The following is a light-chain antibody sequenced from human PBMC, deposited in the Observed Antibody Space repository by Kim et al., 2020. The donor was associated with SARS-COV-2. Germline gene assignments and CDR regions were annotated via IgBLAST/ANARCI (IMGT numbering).Light chain of an antibody. CDR2: NVR. CDR3: SSYTTDSGWV. J-gene: IGLJ3*02. CDR1: TSDVGDNRY. V-gene: IGLV2-14*03. Sequence: QSALTQAASMSGTPGQSITIPCTGPTSDVGDNRYISWYQQLPGKAPKLVIYNVRSRPSGVSNRFSGSKSGNTASLTISGLQAEDEADYFCSSYTTDSGWVFGGGTQLTVL.